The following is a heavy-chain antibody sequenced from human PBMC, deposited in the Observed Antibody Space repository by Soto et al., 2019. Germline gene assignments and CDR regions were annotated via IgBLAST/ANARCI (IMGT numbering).Heavy chain of an antibody. CDR1: VYSFTSYW. CDR2: IYPGDSDT. J-gene: IGHJ6*02. Sequence: GESLKISCKGSVYSFTSYWIGWVRQMPGKGLEWLGIIYPGDSDTRYSPSFQGQVTISADKSISTAYLQWSSLKASDTAMYYCARTTGDYYYGMDVWAQGTTVPVSS. V-gene: IGHV5-51*01. CDR3: ARTTGDYYYGMDV. D-gene: IGHD4-17*01.